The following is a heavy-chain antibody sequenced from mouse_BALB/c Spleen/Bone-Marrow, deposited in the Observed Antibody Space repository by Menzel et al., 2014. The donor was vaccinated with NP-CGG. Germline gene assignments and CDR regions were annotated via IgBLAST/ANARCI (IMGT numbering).Heavy chain of an antibody. V-gene: IGHV4-1*02. CDR1: GFDFSRYW. CDR3: GLLGYYGYHYV. CDR2: INPDSSTI. D-gene: IGHD2-3*01. J-gene: IGHJ1*01. Sequence: EVKVVESGGGLVQPGGSLKLSCVASGFDFSRYWMSWVRQAPGKGLEWIGEINPDSSTINYTPSLKDKFIISRDNAKNTLYLQMSKVRSEDTALYVCGLLGYYGYHYVWGAGTPVTISS.